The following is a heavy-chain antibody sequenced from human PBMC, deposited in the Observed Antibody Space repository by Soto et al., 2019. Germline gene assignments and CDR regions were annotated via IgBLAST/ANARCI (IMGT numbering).Heavy chain of an antibody. J-gene: IGHJ6*03. V-gene: IGHV4-59*01. CDR2: VFYSGST. CDR1: GGSISTYY. Sequence: VQLQESGPGLVKPSATLSLTCTVSGGSISTYYWSWIRQPPGKGLEWIGYVFYSGSTNYNPSLESRVTRSVDTSKNPFSLNLNTVTAADTAVYYWARSGVVVTGALCFGPEKKTHYYQDYMDVWGKGNTVTASS. CDR3: ARSGVVVTGALCFGPEKKTHYYQDYMDV. D-gene: IGHD2-15*01.